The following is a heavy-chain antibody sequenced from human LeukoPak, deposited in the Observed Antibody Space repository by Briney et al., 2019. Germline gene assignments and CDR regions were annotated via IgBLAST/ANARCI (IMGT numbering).Heavy chain of an antibody. CDR1: GGSISSYY. Sequence: SETLSLTCTVSGGSISSYYWSWIRQPPGKGLEWIGYIYYSGSTNYNPSLKSRVTISVDTSKNQFSLKLSSVTAADTAVYYCARGDYCSGGSCYPGIFDYWGQGTLVTVSS. D-gene: IGHD2-15*01. J-gene: IGHJ4*02. CDR2: IYYSGST. CDR3: ARGDYCSGGSCYPGIFDY. V-gene: IGHV4-59*01.